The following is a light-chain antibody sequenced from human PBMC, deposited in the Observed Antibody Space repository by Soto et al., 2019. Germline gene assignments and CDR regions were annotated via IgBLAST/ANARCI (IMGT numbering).Light chain of an antibody. CDR2: KAS. CDR3: QQYRNWPRT. CDR1: QTISSW. V-gene: IGKV1-5*03. J-gene: IGKJ1*01. Sequence: DIQMTQSPSTLSGSVGDRVTITCRASQTISSWLAWYQQKPGKAPKLLIYKASTLKSGVPSRFSGSGSGTEFTLTISGLRPDDFAVYYCQQYRNWPRTFGQGTKVDIK.